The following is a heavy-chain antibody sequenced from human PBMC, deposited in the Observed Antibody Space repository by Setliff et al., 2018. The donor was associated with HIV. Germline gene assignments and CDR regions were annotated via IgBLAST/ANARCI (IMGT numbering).Heavy chain of an antibody. CDR2: IYTSGST. CDR3: ARLRGSAYAKARFFDY. Sequence: PSETLSLTCTVSGGSISSGSYYWSWIRQPAGKGLEWIGHIYTSGSTNYNPSLKSRVTISVDTSKNQFSLKLSSVTAADTAVYYCARLRGSAYAKARFFDYWGQGTLVTVSS. V-gene: IGHV4-61*09. D-gene: IGHD2-8*01. CDR1: GGSISSGSYY. J-gene: IGHJ4*02.